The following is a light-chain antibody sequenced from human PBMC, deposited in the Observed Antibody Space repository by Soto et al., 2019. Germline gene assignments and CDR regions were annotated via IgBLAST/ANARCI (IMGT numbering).Light chain of an antibody. Sequence: EIVLTQSPGTLSLSPGERATLSCRASQSVSSSYLAWYQQKPGQAPRLLIYRTSNRATGIPDRFSGSGSGTDFTLTISSLEPEDFAVYYCQQRDIWPWTFGQGTKVDI. CDR1: QSVSSSY. CDR3: QQRDIWPWT. CDR2: RTS. J-gene: IGKJ1*01. V-gene: IGKV3D-20*02.